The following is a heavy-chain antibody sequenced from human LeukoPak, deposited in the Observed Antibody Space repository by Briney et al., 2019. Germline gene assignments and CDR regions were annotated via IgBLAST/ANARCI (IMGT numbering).Heavy chain of an antibody. CDR2: ISSSSSTI. Sequence: GGSLRLSCAASGFTFSSYSMNWVRQAPGKGLEWVSYISSSSSTIYYADSVKGRFTISRDNAKNTLYLQMNSLRAEDTAVYYCARTSKYCSGGSCYRYGMDVWGQGTTVTVSS. V-gene: IGHV3-48*01. CDR3: ARTSKYCSGGSCYRYGMDV. D-gene: IGHD2-15*01. J-gene: IGHJ6*02. CDR1: GFTFSSYS.